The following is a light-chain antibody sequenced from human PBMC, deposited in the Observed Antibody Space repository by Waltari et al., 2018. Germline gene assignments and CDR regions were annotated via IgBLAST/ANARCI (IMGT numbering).Light chain of an antibody. Sequence: DIVLTQSPGPLSLSPGERATLSCRASQSVSRTLAGYQQKPGQAPKLLIYGASIRATGIPDRFTGSGSGTDFSLAISSLEPEDFAIYFCQHYVRLPATFGQGTKVEIK. CDR1: QSVSRT. J-gene: IGKJ1*01. CDR2: GAS. V-gene: IGKV3-20*01. CDR3: QHYVRLPAT.